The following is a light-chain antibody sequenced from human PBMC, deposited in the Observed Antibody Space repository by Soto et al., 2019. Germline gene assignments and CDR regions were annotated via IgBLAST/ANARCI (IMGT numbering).Light chain of an antibody. CDR3: CSYAGSHSVV. V-gene: IGLV2-11*01. Sequence: QSALTQPRSVSGSPGQSVTISCTGTSSDVGAYTYVSWYQQHPGKAPKLMIYDVTKRPSGVPGRFSGSKSGNTASLTISGLQADAAADYYCCSYAGSHSVVFGGGTKVTVL. CDR2: DVT. J-gene: IGLJ3*02. CDR1: SSDVGAYTY.